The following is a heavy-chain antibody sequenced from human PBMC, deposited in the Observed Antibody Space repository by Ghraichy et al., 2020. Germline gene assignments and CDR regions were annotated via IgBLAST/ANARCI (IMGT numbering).Heavy chain of an antibody. CDR1: GFTFSSYW. CDR3: AKDRGGEGY. V-gene: IGHV3-7*03. D-gene: IGHD3-10*01. J-gene: IGHJ4*02. Sequence: GGSLRLSCAASGFTFSSYWMTWVRQAPGKGLEWVANMNQDGSEKYYVDSVKGRFTISRDNAKNSLYLQMNSLRAEDTAVYYCAKDRGGEGYWGQGTLVTVSS. CDR2: MNQDGSEK.